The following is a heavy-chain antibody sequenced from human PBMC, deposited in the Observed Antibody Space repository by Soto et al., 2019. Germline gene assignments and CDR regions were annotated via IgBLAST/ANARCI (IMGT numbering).Heavy chain of an antibody. D-gene: IGHD3-9*01. CDR1: GFTFSSYW. V-gene: IGHV3-74*01. CDR3: ANDSLGYDTLTGLDY. Sequence: GGSLRLSCAASGFTFSSYWMHWVRQAPGKGLVWVSRINSDGSSTSYADSVKGRFTISRDNAKNTLYLQMNSLRAEDTAVYYCANDSLGYDTLTGLDYWGQGTLVTVSS. J-gene: IGHJ4*02. CDR2: INSDGSST.